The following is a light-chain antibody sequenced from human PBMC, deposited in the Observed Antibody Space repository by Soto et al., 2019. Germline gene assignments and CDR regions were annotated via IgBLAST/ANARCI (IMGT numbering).Light chain of an antibody. CDR1: QSLSRY. CDR3: QQRSDWPIT. J-gene: IGKJ5*01. Sequence: EIVLTQSPATVSLSPGERATLSCRASQSLSRYLAWYQQKPGQAPRLLIYDGSNRATGIPARFSGSGSGTDFTLTISSLEPEDSAVYFCQQRSDWPITFGQGTRLEIK. V-gene: IGKV3-11*01. CDR2: DGS.